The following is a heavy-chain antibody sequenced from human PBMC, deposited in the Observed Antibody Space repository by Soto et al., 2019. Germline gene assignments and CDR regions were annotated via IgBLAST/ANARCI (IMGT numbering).Heavy chain of an antibody. J-gene: IGHJ5*02. D-gene: IGHD3-10*01. CDR2: INGDGTRK. CDR3: ARDRDIGYYGGIWLDP. Sequence: QPGGSLRLSCVASGFTFSSYWMHWVRRAPGKGLVWVSRINGDGTRKTYADSVKGRFTISRDNAKNTLFLQMNSLRAEDTAMYYRARDRDIGYYGGIWLDPWGQGTLVTVSS. CDR1: GFTFSSYW. V-gene: IGHV3-74*01.